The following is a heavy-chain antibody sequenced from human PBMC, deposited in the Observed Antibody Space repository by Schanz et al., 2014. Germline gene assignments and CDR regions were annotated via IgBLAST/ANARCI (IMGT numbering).Heavy chain of an antibody. CDR2: IFYTGST. J-gene: IGHJ4*01. CDR3: ARGEWSTSQFDY. Sequence: QLQLQESGPGLVKPSETLSLTCTVSGGSISSSSYYWGWIRQSPGQGLEWIGSIFYTGSTYYNPSLKSRVTIPVDTSNNQSSLKLSSVTAADTAVYYCARGEWSTSQFDYWGHGTLVTVSS. V-gene: IGHV4-39*01. CDR1: GGSISSSSYY. D-gene: IGHD2-2*01.